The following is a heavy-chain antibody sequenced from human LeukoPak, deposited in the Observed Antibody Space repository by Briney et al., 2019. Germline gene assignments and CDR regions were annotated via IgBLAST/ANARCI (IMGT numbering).Heavy chain of an antibody. CDR2: ISGSGGST. V-gene: IGHV3-23*01. J-gene: IGHJ3*02. CDR3: AKVRGCSSTSCPHAFDI. D-gene: IGHD2-2*01. Sequence: PGGSLRLSCAASGFTFSSYAMSWVRQAPGKGLEWVSAISGSGGSTYYADSVKGRFTISRDNSKNTLYLQMNSLRAEDTAVYCCAKVRGCSSTSCPHAFDIWGQGTMVTVSS. CDR1: GFTFSSYA.